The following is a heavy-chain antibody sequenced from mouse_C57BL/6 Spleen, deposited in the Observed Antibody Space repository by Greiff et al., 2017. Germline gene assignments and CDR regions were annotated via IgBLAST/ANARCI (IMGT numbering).Heavy chain of an antibody. Sequence: QVHVKQPGAELVKPGASVKLSCKASGYTFTSYWMHWVKQRPGQGLEWIGMIHPNSGSTNYNEKFKSKATLTVDKSSSTAYMQLSSLTSEDSAVYYCARRGQLINSWFAYWGQGTLVTVSA. CDR2: IHPNSGST. CDR3: ARRGQLINSWFAY. J-gene: IGHJ3*01. CDR1: GYTFTSYW. D-gene: IGHD6-1*01. V-gene: IGHV1-64*01.